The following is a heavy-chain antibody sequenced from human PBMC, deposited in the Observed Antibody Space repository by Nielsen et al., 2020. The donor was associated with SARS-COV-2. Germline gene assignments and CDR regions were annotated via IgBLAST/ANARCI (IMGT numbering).Heavy chain of an antibody. V-gene: IGHV3-30*03. D-gene: IGHD1-26*01. CDR2: ISYEGSKQ. Sequence: GESLKISCAASGFNFNNHGMHWVRQAPGKGLEWVAYISYEGSKQYYADSVKGRFTISRDNSKNTLYLQMNSLRAEDTAVYYCAREQWELRPQGFDYWGQGTLVTVSS. CDR1: GFNFNNHG. CDR3: AREQWELRPQGFDY. J-gene: IGHJ4*02.